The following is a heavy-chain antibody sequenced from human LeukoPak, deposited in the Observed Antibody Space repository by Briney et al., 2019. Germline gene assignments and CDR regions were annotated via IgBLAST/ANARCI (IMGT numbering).Heavy chain of an antibody. J-gene: IGHJ4*02. CDR2: ISYDGSNK. CDR3: ARVILKIQLWFQPPDY. Sequence: PGGSLRLSCAASGFTFSSYAMHWVRQAPGKGLEWVAVISYDGSNKYYADSVKGRFTISRDNSKNTLYLQMNSLRAEDTAVYYCARVILKIQLWFQPPDYWGQGTLVTVSS. CDR1: GFTFSSYA. V-gene: IGHV3-30-3*01. D-gene: IGHD5-18*01.